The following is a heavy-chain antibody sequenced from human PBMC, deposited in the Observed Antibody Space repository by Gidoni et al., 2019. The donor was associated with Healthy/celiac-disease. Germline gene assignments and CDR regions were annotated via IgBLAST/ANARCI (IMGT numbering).Heavy chain of an antibody. CDR1: GYTFTSSG. D-gene: IGHD2-2*01. CDR2: FSTYNGNT. CDR3: GRPRRSSTTTSWFDP. Sequence: QVQLVQSGAEVKKPGAPVQVSCKASGYTFTSSGISWVRQSPGQGLEWMGWFSTYNGNTNEAQKLQGRVTMTTDTSTSTAYMELRSLRSNDADVYYCGRPRRSSTTTSWFDPWGQGTLVTVSS. V-gene: IGHV1-18*01. J-gene: IGHJ5*02.